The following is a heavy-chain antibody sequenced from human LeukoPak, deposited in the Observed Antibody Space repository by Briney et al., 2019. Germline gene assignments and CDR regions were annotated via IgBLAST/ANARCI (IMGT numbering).Heavy chain of an antibody. V-gene: IGHV3-30*03. CDR3: ARPGGYAFDI. CDR2: ISYDGSNK. Sequence: GGSLRLSCAASGFTFSNDGMPWVRQAPGKGLEWVTLISYDGSNKYYAVSVKGRFTISRDNSKNTLYLQMNSLRAEDTAVYYCARPGGYAFDIWGQGTMVTVSS. J-gene: IGHJ3*02. CDR1: GFTFSNDG. D-gene: IGHD3-10*01.